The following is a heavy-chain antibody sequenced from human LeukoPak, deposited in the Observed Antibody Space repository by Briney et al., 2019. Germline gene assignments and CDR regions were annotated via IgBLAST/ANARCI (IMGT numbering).Heavy chain of an antibody. D-gene: IGHD6-13*01. Sequence: PSETLSLTCTVSGGSISSYYWSWIRQPPGKGLEWIGYIYYSGSTNYNPSLKSRVTISVDTSKNQFSLKLSSVTAADTAVYYCARLGIAENWFDPWGQGTLVTVSS. CDR2: IYYSGST. J-gene: IGHJ5*02. CDR1: GGSISSYY. CDR3: ARLGIAENWFDP. V-gene: IGHV4-59*01.